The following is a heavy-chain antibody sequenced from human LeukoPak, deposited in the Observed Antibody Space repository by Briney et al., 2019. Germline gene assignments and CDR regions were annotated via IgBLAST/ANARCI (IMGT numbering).Heavy chain of an antibody. D-gene: IGHD3-10*01. Sequence: GGSLRLSCAASGFTFSSYSMNWVRQAPGKGLEWVSSISSSSSYIYYADSVKGRFTISRDNAKNSLYLQMNSLRAEDTAVYYCARFGQFGLPHEYHYYGMDVWGQGTTVTVSS. CDR3: ARFGQFGLPHEYHYYGMDV. CDR1: GFTFSSYS. CDR2: ISSSSSYI. J-gene: IGHJ6*02. V-gene: IGHV3-21*01.